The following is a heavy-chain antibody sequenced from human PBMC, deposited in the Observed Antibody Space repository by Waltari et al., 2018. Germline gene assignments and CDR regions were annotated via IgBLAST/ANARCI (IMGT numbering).Heavy chain of an antibody. CDR2: RNPNSGNT. D-gene: IGHD3-3*01. J-gene: IGHJ4*02. V-gene: IGHV1-8*01. Sequence: QVQLVQSGAEVKKPGASVKVSCKASGYTFTSYDITWVRQATGQGLEWMGWRNPNSGNTGYAQKFQGRVTMTRNTSISTTYMELSSLRAEDTAVDYCARGSRFWSGYSHFDYWGQGTLVTVSS. CDR1: GYTFTSYD. CDR3: ARGSRFWSGYSHFDY.